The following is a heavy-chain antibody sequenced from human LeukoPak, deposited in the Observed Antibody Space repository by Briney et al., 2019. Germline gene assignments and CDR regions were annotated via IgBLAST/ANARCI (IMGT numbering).Heavy chain of an antibody. CDR2: IYYSGST. CDR1: GGSISSSSYY. Sequence: SETLSLTCTVSGGSISSSSYYWGWIRQPPGEGLEWIGNIYYSGSTYYNPSLKSRVTISVDTSKNQFSLKLSSVTAADTAVYYCTSFWGYTDGYADYWGEGTLVTVSS. CDR3: TSFWGYTDGYADY. V-gene: IGHV4-39*07. J-gene: IGHJ4*02. D-gene: IGHD5-18*01.